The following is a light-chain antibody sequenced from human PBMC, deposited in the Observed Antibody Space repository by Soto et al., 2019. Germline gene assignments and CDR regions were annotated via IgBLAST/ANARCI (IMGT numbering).Light chain of an antibody. J-gene: IGLJ1*01. CDR3: SSYAGSSNV. V-gene: IGLV2-8*01. CDR2: EVN. Sequence: QSVLTQPPSASGSPGQSVTITCSGTSSDVGEENYVSWYQQHPGKAPKLMIYEVNKRPSGVPDRFSGSKSGNTASLTVSGLQAEDEADYYCSSYAGSSNVFGTGTQLTVL. CDR1: SSDVGEENY.